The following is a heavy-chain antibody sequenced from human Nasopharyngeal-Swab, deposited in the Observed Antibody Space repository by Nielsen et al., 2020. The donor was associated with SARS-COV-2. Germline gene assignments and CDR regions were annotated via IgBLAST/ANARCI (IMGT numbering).Heavy chain of an antibody. CDR2: IYSGGST. J-gene: IGHJ3*02. Sequence: GGSLRLSCAASGFTFSDYYMSWVRQAPGKGLEWVSVIYSGGSTYYADSVKGRFTISRDNSKNTLYLQMNSLRAEDTAVYYCARDLGTAGAFDIWGQGTMVTVSS. V-gene: IGHV3-53*01. CDR3: ARDLGTAGAFDI. CDR1: GFTFSDYY. D-gene: IGHD7-27*01.